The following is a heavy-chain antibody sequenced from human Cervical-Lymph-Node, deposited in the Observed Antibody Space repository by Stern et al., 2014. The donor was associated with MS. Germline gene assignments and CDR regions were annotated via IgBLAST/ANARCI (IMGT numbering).Heavy chain of an antibody. CDR1: GGTFLSYV. V-gene: IGHV1-69*01. CDR2: ISPLFGKA. D-gene: IGHD5-18*01. Sequence: QVKLVQSGTEVKKPGSSVKVSCTASGGTFLSYVISWMRQAHGQGHARMGGISPLFGKAKYAEKWQGRVTMTADESTSTVYMELSSLRSDDTAVYFCAKERGNTYGFVLWGQGTLVTVSS. J-gene: IGHJ4*01. CDR3: AKERGNTYGFVL.